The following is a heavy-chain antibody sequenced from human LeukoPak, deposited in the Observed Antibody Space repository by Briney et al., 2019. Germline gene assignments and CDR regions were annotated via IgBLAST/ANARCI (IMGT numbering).Heavy chain of an antibody. D-gene: IGHD3-3*01. J-gene: IGHJ4*02. CDR1: GFTFRSYW. CDR2: IRQDGSDN. Sequence: GGSLRLSCAASGFTFRSYWMSWARQAPGKGLEWVANIRQDGSDNYYVDSVKGRFTISRDNAKNSLYLQMNSLRAEDTAVYYCARDDTITIFGVVKGAPDYWGQGTLVTVSS. V-gene: IGHV3-7*01. CDR3: ARDDTITIFGVVKGAPDY.